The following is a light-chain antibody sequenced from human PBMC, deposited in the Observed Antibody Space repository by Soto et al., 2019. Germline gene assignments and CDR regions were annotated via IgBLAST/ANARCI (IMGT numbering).Light chain of an antibody. Sequence: QSVLTQPPSASGSPGQSVTISCTGTSSDIGGYDYVSWCQQFPGRAPKLIIYEVNQRPSGVPERFSGSKSGNTASLTVSGLQTEDESEYFCSSYAAANNFVVFGGGTKVTVL. CDR2: EVN. CDR3: SSYAAANNFVV. V-gene: IGLV2-8*01. CDR1: SSDIGGYDY. J-gene: IGLJ2*01.